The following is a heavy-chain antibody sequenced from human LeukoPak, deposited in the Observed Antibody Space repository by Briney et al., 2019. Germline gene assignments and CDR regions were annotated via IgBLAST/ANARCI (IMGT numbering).Heavy chain of an antibody. V-gene: IGHV3-48*01. D-gene: IGHD6-19*01. CDR3: ARDVEQWLVRVYYFDY. J-gene: IGHJ4*02. Sequence: PGGSLRLSCATSGFTLSSYSMNWVRQAPGKGLERVSYISSGSTTIYYADSVKGRFTISRDNAKNSLYLQMNSLRAEDTAVYYCARDVEQWLVRVYYFDYWGQGTLVTVSS. CDR1: GFTLSSYS. CDR2: ISSGSTTI.